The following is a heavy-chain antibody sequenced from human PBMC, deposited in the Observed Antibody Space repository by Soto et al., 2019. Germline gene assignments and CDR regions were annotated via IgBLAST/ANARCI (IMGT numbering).Heavy chain of an antibody. CDR3: ASASLAAAARYGMDV. J-gene: IGHJ6*02. CDR2: IWYDGSNK. Sequence: QVQLVESGGGVVQPGRPLRLSCAASGFTFSSYGMHWVRQAPGKGLEWVAVIWYDGSNKYYADSVKGRFTISRDNSKNTLYLQMNSLRAEDTAVYYCASASLAAAARYGMDVWGQGTTVTVSS. V-gene: IGHV3-33*01. D-gene: IGHD6-13*01. CDR1: GFTFSSYG.